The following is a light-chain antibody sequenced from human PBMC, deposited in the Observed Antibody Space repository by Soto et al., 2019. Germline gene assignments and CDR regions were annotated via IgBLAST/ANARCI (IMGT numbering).Light chain of an antibody. J-gene: IGKJ2*01. Sequence: EIVMTQSPATLSVSPGERATLSCRASQSVSSNLAWYQQKPGQAPRLLIYDASTRATGIPARFSGSGSGTDFTLTISSLQSEDFAVYYCQQYNNWPPAYTFGQGTKLEIK. V-gene: IGKV3D-15*01. CDR3: QQYNNWPPAYT. CDR2: DAS. CDR1: QSVSSN.